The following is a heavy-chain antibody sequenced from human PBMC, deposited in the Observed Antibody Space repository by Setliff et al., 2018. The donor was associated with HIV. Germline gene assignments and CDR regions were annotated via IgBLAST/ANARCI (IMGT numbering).Heavy chain of an antibody. CDR1: GFTFSSYG. J-gene: IGHJ5*02. D-gene: IGHD5-18*01. Sequence: PGGSLRLSCAASGFTFSSYGMHWVRQAPGKGLEWVAVISYDGSNKYYADSVKGRFTISRDNSKNTLYLQMNSLRSEDTAIYYCARGGPGSSFGYDWFDPWGQGTPVTVSS. CDR2: ISYDGSNK. V-gene: IGHV3-30*03. CDR3: ARGGPGSSFGYDWFDP.